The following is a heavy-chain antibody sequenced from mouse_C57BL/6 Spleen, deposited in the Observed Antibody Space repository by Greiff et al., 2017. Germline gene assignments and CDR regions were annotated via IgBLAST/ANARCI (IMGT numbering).Heavy chain of an antibody. V-gene: IGHV7-3*01. CDR1: GFTFTDYY. Sequence: EVQRVESGGGLVQPGGSLSLSCAASGFTFTDYYMSWVRQPPGKALEWLGFIRNKANGYTTEYSASVKGRFTISRDNSQSILYLQMNALRAEDSATYYCARITTVDYYAMDYWGQGTSVTVSS. J-gene: IGHJ4*01. CDR3: ARITTVDYYAMDY. D-gene: IGHD1-1*01. CDR2: IRNKANGYTT.